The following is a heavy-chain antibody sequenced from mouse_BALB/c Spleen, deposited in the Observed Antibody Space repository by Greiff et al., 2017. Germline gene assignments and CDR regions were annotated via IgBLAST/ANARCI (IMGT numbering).Heavy chain of an antibody. CDR3: ARDGSSYSYFDV. V-gene: IGHV1S29*02. CDR1: GYTFTDYN. Sequence: EVKLMESGPELVKPGASVKISCKASGYTFTDYNMHWVKQSHGKSLEWIGYIYPYNGGTGYNQKFKSKATLTVDNSSSTAYMELRSLTSEDSAVYYCARDGSSYSYFDVWGAGTTVTVSS. D-gene: IGHD1-1*01. CDR2: IYPYNGGT. J-gene: IGHJ1*01.